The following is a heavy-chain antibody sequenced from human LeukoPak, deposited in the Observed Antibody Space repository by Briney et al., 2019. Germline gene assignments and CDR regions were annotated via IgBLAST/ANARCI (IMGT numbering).Heavy chain of an antibody. CDR3: ARDLMSDYVWGSSTPSGGFFDY. V-gene: IGHV3-7*01. D-gene: IGHD3-16*01. J-gene: IGHJ4*02. CDR1: GFTFSSYW. CDR2: IKQDGSGK. Sequence: PGGSLRLSCAASGFTFSSYWMTWVRQAPGKGLEWVATIKQDGSGKYYVDSVKGRFTISRDNAKNSLYLQMNSLRAEDTAVYYCARDLMSDYVWGSSTPSGGFFDYWGQGTLVTVSS.